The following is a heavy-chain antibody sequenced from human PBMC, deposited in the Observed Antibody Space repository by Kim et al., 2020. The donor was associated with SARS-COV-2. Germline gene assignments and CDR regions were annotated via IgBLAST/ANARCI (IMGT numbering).Heavy chain of an antibody. CDR2: ISTIVGGT. CDR1: GFIFSNYA. V-gene: IGHV3-23*01. J-gene: IGHJ6*02. D-gene: IGHD3-10*01. CDR3: AKGCSRGKMCAMDV. Sequence: GGSLRLSCAASGFIFSNYAMRWVRQAPGKGLEWVSTISTIVGGTYYADSVKGRFTISRDNSKNTVYLEMNGLRAEDSAIYYCAKGCSRGKMCAMDVWGQGTTVTVSS.